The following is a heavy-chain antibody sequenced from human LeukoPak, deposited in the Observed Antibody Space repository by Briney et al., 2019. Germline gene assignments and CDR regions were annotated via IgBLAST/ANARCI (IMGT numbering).Heavy chain of an antibody. J-gene: IGHJ4*02. Sequence: PSETLSLTCTVSGYSISSGYYWGWIRQPPGKGLEWIGSIYHSGSTYYNPSLKSRVTISVDTSKNQFSLKLSSVTAADTAVYYCARDCQDIVLMVYAKPFGYWGQGTLVTVSS. V-gene: IGHV4-38-2*02. D-gene: IGHD2-8*01. CDR1: GYSISSGYY. CDR3: ARDCQDIVLMVYAKPFGY. CDR2: IYHSGST.